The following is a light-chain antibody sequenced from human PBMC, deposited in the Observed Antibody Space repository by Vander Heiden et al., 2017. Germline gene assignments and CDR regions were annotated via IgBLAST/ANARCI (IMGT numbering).Light chain of an antibody. V-gene: IGLV2-23*02. CDR3: CSYSPSSIFV. CDR2: EVS. J-gene: IGLJ1*01. Sequence: QSALTQPASVSGSPGQSITISCTGTSRDVGTYNLVSWYQQHPGKAPKLMISEVSKRPSGVSNRFSGSKSGNTASLTISGLQAEDEADYYCCSYSPSSIFVFGSGTKVTVL. CDR1: SRDVGTYNL.